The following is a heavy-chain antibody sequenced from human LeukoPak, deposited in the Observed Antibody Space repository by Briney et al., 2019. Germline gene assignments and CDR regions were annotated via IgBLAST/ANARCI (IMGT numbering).Heavy chain of an antibody. CDR1: GGSISSYY. D-gene: IGHD2-15*01. CDR3: ATGGSRWPPPFDY. CDR2: IHYSGST. J-gene: IGHJ4*02. Sequence: SETLSLTCTFSLSGGSISSYYWSWIRQPPGKGLEWIGYIHYSGSTTYNPALESRVIISVDTSKSQFSLRLSSVTAADTAVYYCATGGSRWPPPFDYWGQGALVTVSS. V-gene: IGHV4-59*01.